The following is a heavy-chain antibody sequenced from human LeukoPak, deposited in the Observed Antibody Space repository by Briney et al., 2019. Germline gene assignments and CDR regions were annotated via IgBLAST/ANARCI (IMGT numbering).Heavy chain of an antibody. CDR2: ISAYNGNT. CDR1: GYTFTSYG. Sequence: ASVKVSCKASGYTFTSYGISWVRQAPGQGLEWMGWISAYNGNTNYAQKLQGRITMTTDTSTTTAYMELRSLRSDDTAVYYCARDTSPAMVSPFDYWGQGTLVTVSS. D-gene: IGHD5-18*01. V-gene: IGHV1-18*01. CDR3: ARDTSPAMVSPFDY. J-gene: IGHJ4*02.